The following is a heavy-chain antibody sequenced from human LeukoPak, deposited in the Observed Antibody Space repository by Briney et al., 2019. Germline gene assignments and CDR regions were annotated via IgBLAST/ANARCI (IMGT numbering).Heavy chain of an antibody. Sequence: GGGLRLSCAASGFTFSSYSMNWVRQAPGKGLEWGSSISSNSNDIYYADSVKGRSTISRDNAKTSLYLQMKSLRAEDTAVYYCARDGYCSSTSCYLYYYYYGMDVWGQGTTVTVSS. CDR1: GFTFSSYS. V-gene: IGHV3-21*01. D-gene: IGHD2-2*03. CDR2: ISSNSNDI. CDR3: ARDGYCSSTSCYLYYYYYGMDV. J-gene: IGHJ6*02.